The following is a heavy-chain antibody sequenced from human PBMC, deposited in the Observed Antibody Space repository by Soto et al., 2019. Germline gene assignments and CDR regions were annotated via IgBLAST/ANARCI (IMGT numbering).Heavy chain of an antibody. J-gene: IGHJ4*02. CDR3: ARWHSNSCSDF. V-gene: IGHV3-30*01. CDR2: ISYDGTNK. Sequence: QVQLVESGGGVVQPGRSLRLSCAASGITFRSYAMDWVRQAPGKGLEWVAVISYDGTNKYNADSVKGRFTISRDNSKNTLSLHINSLRPEDTAVYYCARWHSNSCSDFWGQRTLVTVSS. D-gene: IGHD6-13*01. CDR1: GITFRSYA.